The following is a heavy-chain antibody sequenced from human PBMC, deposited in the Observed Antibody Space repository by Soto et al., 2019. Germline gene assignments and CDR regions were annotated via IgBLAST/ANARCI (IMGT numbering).Heavy chain of an antibody. Sequence: PSQTLSLTGATSGDSVSSDAAAWNWVRQSPSRGLEWLGRTYYRSRWYNDYAVSVKSRITVNPDTSKNQFSLHLNSVTPEDTAVYYCTREGGDISGTRGWFDPWGQGTLVTVSS. CDR1: GDSVSSDAAA. J-gene: IGHJ5*02. V-gene: IGHV6-1*01. D-gene: IGHD1-20*01. CDR3: TREGGDISGTRGWFDP. CDR2: TYYRSRWYN.